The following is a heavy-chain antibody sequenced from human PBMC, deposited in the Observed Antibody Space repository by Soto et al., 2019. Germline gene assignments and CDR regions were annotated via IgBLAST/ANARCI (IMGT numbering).Heavy chain of an antibody. D-gene: IGHD2-15*01. V-gene: IGHV2-5*02. J-gene: IGHJ4*02. CDR3: ARLVVAGITYYFAS. CDR2: IYWDDDK. CDR1: GLSLSSSGVG. Sequence: QITLKESGPTLVKPTQTLTLTCTFSGLSLSSSGVGVGWIRQPPGKALEWLTFIYWDDDKRYSPSLKSRLTLTKDTSKNQVVLTLTNMDPVDTATYYCARLVVAGITYYFASWGQGTLLTVSS.